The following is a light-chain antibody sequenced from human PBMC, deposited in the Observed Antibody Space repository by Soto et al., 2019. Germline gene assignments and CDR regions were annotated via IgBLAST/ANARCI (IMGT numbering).Light chain of an antibody. J-gene: IGKJ3*01. CDR3: QHFDSLHLS. CDR1: QDISNY. Sequence: DIQMTQSPPSLSASVGDRVTITCQASQDISNYLNWYQQKLVKAPKLLIYDASNLETGVSSRFSGSRSGTDFTLTISSLQPEDSATYYCQHFDSLHLSFGPGTKVQIK. CDR2: DAS. V-gene: IGKV1-33*01.